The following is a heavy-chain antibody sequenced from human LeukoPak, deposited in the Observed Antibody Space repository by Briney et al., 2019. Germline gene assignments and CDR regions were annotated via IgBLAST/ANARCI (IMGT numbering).Heavy chain of an antibody. D-gene: IGHD3-9*01. CDR2: ISYDGSNK. CDR3: AKGALRYFDWLLSYFDY. CDR1: GFTFSSYG. J-gene: IGHJ4*02. V-gene: IGHV3-30*18. Sequence: GRSLRLSCAASGFTFSSYGMHWVRQAPGKRLEWVAVISYDGSNKYYADSVKGRFTISRDNSKNTLYLQMNSLRAEDTAVYYCAKGALRYFDWLLSYFDYRGQGALVTVSS.